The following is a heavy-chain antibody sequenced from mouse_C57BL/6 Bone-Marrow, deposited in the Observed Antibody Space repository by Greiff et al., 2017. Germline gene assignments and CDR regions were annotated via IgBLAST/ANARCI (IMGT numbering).Heavy chain of an antibody. CDR1: GFTFSSYG. CDR2: ISSGGSYT. Sequence: EVHLVESGGDLVKPGGSLKLSCAASGFTFSSYGMSWVRQTPDKRLEWVATISSGGSYTYYPDSVKGRFTISRDNAKNTLYLQMSSLKSEDTAMYYCARRGTAQATPFAYWGQGTLVTVSA. J-gene: IGHJ3*01. V-gene: IGHV5-6*01. CDR3: ARRGTAQATPFAY. D-gene: IGHD3-2*02.